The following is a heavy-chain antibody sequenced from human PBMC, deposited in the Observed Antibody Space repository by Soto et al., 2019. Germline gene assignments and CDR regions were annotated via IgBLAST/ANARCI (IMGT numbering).Heavy chain of an antibody. D-gene: IGHD3-22*01. Sequence: LRLSCAASGFTFSSYGMHWVRQAPGKGLEWVAVIWYDGSNKYYADSAKGRFTISRDNPKNTLYLQMDSLRAEDTAIYYCANSGSLPHYWGQGTLVTVSS. CDR2: IWYDGSNK. V-gene: IGHV3-33*06. J-gene: IGHJ4*02. CDR1: GFTFSSYG. CDR3: ANSGSLPHY.